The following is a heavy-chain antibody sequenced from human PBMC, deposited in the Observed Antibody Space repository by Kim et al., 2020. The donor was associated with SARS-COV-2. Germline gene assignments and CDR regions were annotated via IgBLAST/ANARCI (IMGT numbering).Heavy chain of an antibody. D-gene: IGHD6-13*01. CDR3: ARRGLIAAAGNFDY. J-gene: IGHJ4*02. V-gene: IGHV4-39*01. Sequence: TPSLKSRVPISVDTSKNQFSLKLSSVTAADTAVYYCARRGLIAAAGNFDYWGQGTLVTVSS.